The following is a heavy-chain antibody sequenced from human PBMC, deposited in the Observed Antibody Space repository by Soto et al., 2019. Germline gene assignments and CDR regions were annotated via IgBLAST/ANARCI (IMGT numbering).Heavy chain of an antibody. Sequence: PGGSLRLSCAASGFTFSDYYMSWIRQAPGKGLEWVSYISSSGSTIYYADSVKGRFTISRDNAKNSLYLQMNSLRAEDTAVYYCARAGCSGGSCPGPYYYYGMDVWGQGTTVTVSS. CDR2: ISSSGSTI. CDR1: GFTFSDYY. D-gene: IGHD2-15*01. V-gene: IGHV3-11*01. J-gene: IGHJ6*02. CDR3: ARAGCSGGSCPGPYYYYGMDV.